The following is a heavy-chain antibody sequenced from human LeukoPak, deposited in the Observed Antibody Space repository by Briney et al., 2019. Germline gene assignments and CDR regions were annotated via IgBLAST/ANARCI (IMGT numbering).Heavy chain of an antibody. J-gene: IGHJ4*02. V-gene: IGHV3-73*01. CDR2: IRSKANSYAT. CDR1: GFTFSGSA. Sequence: PGGSLRLSCAASGFTFSGSAMHWVRQASGKGLEWVGRIRSKANSYATAYAASVKGRFTISRDDSKNTAYLQMTSLKTEDTAVYYCTRLYSSNDYWGQGTLVTVSS. CDR3: TRLYSSNDY. D-gene: IGHD6-13*01.